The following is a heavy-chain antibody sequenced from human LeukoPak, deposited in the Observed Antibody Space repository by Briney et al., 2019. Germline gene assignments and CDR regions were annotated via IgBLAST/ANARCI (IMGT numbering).Heavy chain of an antibody. Sequence: PSETLSLTCTVSGGSISSGDYFWSWIRQPPGKGLEWIGYIYYSGSTYYNSSLKSRVTISIDTSKNQFSLKLSSVTAADTAVYYCAREKCSGGTCYSGFDCWGQGTLVTVSS. V-gene: IGHV4-30-4*01. CDR1: GGSISSGDYF. CDR2: IYYSGST. D-gene: IGHD2-15*01. J-gene: IGHJ4*02. CDR3: AREKCSGGTCYSGFDC.